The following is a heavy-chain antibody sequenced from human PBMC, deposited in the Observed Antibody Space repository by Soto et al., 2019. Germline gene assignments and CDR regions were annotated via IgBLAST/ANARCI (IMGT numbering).Heavy chain of an antibody. Sequence: QVQLVESGGGVVQPGRSLRLSCAAFRFTFSSYAMHWVRQAPGKGLEWVALISYDGNNKYYADSVKGRFTISRDNSKNTLYLQMNSLRAEDTAVYYCARDHDSFLYPSYVYYYNMDVWGRGTTVTVSS. CDR1: RFTFSSYA. CDR3: ARDHDSFLYPSYVYYYNMDV. V-gene: IGHV3-30-3*01. CDR2: ISYDGNNK. D-gene: IGHD3-22*01. J-gene: IGHJ6*02.